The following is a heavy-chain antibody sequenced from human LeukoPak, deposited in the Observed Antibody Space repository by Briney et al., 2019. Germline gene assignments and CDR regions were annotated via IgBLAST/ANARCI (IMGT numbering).Heavy chain of an antibody. V-gene: IGHV4-4*09. CDR3: ARQGGYCSASRCPGGFHYMDV. CDR1: GGSMSGYY. CDR2: IYTFGST. Sequence: PSKTLSLTCTVSGGSMSGYYWSWIRQPPGKGPEWIGFIYTFGSTKYNPSLKSRVTISGDMSRRQFSLKLTSVTAADTAVYFCARQGGYCSASRCPGGFHYMDVWGKGTTVAVSS. D-gene: IGHD2-15*01. J-gene: IGHJ6*03.